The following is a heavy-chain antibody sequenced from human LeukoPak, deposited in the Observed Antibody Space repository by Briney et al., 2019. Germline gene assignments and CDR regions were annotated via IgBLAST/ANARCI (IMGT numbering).Heavy chain of an antibody. CDR1: GGSFSGYY. CDR3: ARFLPRYGKGLDY. V-gene: IGHV4-34*01. D-gene: IGHD4-17*01. J-gene: IGHJ4*02. CDR2: INHSGST. Sequence: SETLSLTCAVYGGSFSGYYWSWIRQPPGKGLEWIGEINHSGSTNYNPSLKSRVTISVDTSKNQFSLKLSSVTAADTAVYYCARFLPRYGKGLDYWGPGTLVTVSS.